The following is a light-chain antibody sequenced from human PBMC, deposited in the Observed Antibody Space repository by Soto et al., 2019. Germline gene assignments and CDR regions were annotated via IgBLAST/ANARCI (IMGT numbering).Light chain of an antibody. CDR3: SSFTRSNSYV. CDR1: SSDVGAYNY. J-gene: IGLJ1*01. CDR2: DVS. Sequence: QSVLTQPASVSVSPGQAITISCTGTSSDVGAYNYVSWYQQHPGKVPKLMIYDVSDRPSGVSNRFSGSKSGNTASLTISGLQAEDEADYYCSSFTRSNSYVFGTGTKLTVL. V-gene: IGLV2-14*03.